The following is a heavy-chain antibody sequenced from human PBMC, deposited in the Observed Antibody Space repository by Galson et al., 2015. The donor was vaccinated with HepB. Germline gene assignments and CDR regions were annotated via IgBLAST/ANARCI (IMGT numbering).Heavy chain of an antibody. D-gene: IGHD7-27*01. J-gene: IGHJ6*02. CDR3: ARDARRTGDPPEGVMDV. Sequence: SVKVSCKASGGTLSSYSVSWVRQAPGQGLEWMGRIIPVFDVSNSAPRSQGRVTITADKSTSTVYMELSSLRSDDTAVYYCARDARRTGDPPEGVMDVWGQGTSVTVSS. V-gene: IGHV1-69*04. CDR1: GGTLSSYS. CDR2: IIPVFDVS.